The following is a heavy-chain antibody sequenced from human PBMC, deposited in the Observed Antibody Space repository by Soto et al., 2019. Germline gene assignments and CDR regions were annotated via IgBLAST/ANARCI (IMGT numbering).Heavy chain of an antibody. V-gene: IGHV2-5*02. CDR2: IYWDDDK. D-gene: IGHD3-3*01. CDR1: GFSLTTSGVG. CDR3: AHRVLRTVFGLVTTTAIYFDF. Sequence: QITLNESGPTQVKPRQTLTLTCTFSGFSLTTSGVGVGWIRQSPGKAPEWLALIYWDDDKRYSPSLKSRLTNTKDTSKYQVVLTMADFDPADTATYYCAHRVLRTVFGLVTTTAIYFDFWGQGTPVAVSS. J-gene: IGHJ4*02.